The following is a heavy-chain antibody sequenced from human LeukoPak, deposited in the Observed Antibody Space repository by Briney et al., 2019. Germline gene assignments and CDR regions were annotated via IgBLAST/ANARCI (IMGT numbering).Heavy chain of an antibody. V-gene: IGHV3-74*01. CDR2: INSDGSST. CDR3: ARDPAPQGWFDL. Sequence: SGGSLRLSCAASGFTFRNYWMLWVRQAPGKGRVWVSRINSDGSSTTYADSVKGRFTISRDNAKNTLYLQMNSLRVEETAVYYCARDPAPQGWFDLWGQGTLVTVSS. CDR1: GFTFRNYW. J-gene: IGHJ5*02.